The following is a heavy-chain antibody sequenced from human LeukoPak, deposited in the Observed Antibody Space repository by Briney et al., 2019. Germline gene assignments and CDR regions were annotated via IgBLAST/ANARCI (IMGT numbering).Heavy chain of an antibody. CDR1: GFTFRNYV. J-gene: IGHJ4*02. CDR2: TSSDLNVK. D-gene: IGHD5-12*01. V-gene: IGHV3-30-3*01. Sequence: GGSLRLSCAASGFTFRNYVIHWVRQAPGKGLEWVAVTSSDLNVKLYADSVKGRFTISRDNSRSTLYLQMNSLRPEDTAIYYCARDPGQYSGYDYLDYWGQGTLVTVSS. CDR3: ARDPGQYSGYDYLDY.